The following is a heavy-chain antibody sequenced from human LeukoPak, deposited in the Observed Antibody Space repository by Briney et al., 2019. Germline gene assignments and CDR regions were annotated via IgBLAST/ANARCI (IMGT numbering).Heavy chain of an antibody. CDR3: AAINWYSKDWFDP. CDR1: GFTFTSSA. J-gene: IGHJ5*02. CDR2: IVVGSGNT. D-gene: IGHD6-13*01. V-gene: IGHV1-58*01. Sequence: SVKVSRKASGFTFTSSAVQWVRQARGQRLEWIGWIVVGSGNTNYAQKFQERVTITRDMSTSTAYMELSSLRSEDTAVYYCAAINWYSKDWFDPWGQGTLVTVSS.